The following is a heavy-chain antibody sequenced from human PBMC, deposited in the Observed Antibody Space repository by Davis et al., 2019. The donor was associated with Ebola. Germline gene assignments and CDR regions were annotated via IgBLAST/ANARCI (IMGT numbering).Heavy chain of an antibody. V-gene: IGHV1-2*04. Sequence: ASVKVSCKASGYTFTGYYMHWVRQAPGQGLEWMGWINPNSGGTNYAQKFQGWVTITRDTFASTAYMELSSLRSEDTAVYYCARGRRAYSSSWYGLGYWGQGTLVTVSS. D-gene: IGHD6-13*01. CDR3: ARGRRAYSSSWYGLGY. CDR1: GYTFTGYY. J-gene: IGHJ4*02. CDR2: INPNSGGT.